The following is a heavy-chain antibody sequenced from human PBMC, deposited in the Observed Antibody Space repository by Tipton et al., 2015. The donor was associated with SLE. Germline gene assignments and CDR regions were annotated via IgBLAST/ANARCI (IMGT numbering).Heavy chain of an antibody. CDR2: IRYDGSNN. D-gene: IGHD1-26*01. Sequence: SLRLSCAASRFTFSSYGMHWVRQAPGKGLEWVSFIRYDGSNNYYADSVKGRFTISRDNSKNTLYLQMNSLRAEDTAVYYCARDREVDYGMDVWGQGTTVTVSS. J-gene: IGHJ6*02. V-gene: IGHV3-30*02. CDR3: ARDREVDYGMDV. CDR1: RFTFSSYG.